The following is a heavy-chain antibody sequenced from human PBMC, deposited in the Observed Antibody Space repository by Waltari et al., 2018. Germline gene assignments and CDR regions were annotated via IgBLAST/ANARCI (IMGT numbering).Heavy chain of an antibody. CDR1: GGSISSSSYY. Sequence: QLQLQESGPGLVKPSETLSLTCTVSGGSISSSSYYWGWIRQPPGKGLEWIGSIYYSGSTYYNPSLKSRVTISVDTSKNQFSLKLSSVTAADTAVYYCARPSYATTAIDYWGQGTLVTVSS. CDR3: ARPSYATTAIDY. J-gene: IGHJ4*02. V-gene: IGHV4-39*07. CDR2: IYYSGST. D-gene: IGHD2-2*01.